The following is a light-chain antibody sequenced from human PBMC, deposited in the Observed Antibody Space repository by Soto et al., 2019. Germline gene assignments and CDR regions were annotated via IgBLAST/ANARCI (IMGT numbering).Light chain of an antibody. CDR1: NSDVGGYEY. CDR2: EVN. Sequence: QSVLTQPASVSGSPGQSITISCTGTNSDVGGYEYVSWFQQHPDKAPKLMIYEVNNRPSGISNRFSGSKSGNTASLTISGLQAEDEADYYCASWTSTDTGVFGGGTKLTVL. J-gene: IGLJ3*02. CDR3: ASWTSTDTGV. V-gene: IGLV2-14*01.